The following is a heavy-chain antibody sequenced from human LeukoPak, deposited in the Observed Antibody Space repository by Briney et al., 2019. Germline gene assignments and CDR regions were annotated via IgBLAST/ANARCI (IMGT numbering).Heavy chain of an antibody. CDR2: ITYDGSHK. D-gene: IGHD3-22*01. J-gene: IGHJ4*02. CDR1: AFTFSRYA. V-gene: IGHV3-30*04. CDR3: ARSHPSDTSGWSNPYFDK. Sequence: GGSLRLSCAASAFTFSRYAMHWVRQAPGKGLECVTSITYDGSHKDYADSVKGRFTISRDNSKNTLYLQMTSLGVEDTALYYCARSHPSDTSGWSNPYFDKWGQGTLVTVSS.